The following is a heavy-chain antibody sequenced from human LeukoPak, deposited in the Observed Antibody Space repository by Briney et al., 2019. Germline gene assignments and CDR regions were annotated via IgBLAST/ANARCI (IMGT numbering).Heavy chain of an antibody. Sequence: PGGSLRLSCAASGFTFSSYGMHWVRQAPGKGLEWVAVISYDGSNKYYADSVKGRFTISRDNSKNTLYLQMNSLRAEDTAVYYCAKDLRFYDSSGYYSDYWGQGTLVTVSS. V-gene: IGHV3-30*18. CDR1: GFTFSSYG. CDR2: ISYDGSNK. CDR3: AKDLRFYDSSGYYSDY. D-gene: IGHD3-22*01. J-gene: IGHJ4*02.